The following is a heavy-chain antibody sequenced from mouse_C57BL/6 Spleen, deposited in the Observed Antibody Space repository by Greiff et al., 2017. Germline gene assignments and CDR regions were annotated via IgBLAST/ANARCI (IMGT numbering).Heavy chain of an antibody. CDR2: IDPSDSYT. D-gene: IGHD1-1*01. Sequence: VQLQQPGAELVRPGTSVKLSCKASGYTFTSYWMHWVKQRPGQGLEWIGVIDPSDSYTNYNQKFKGKATLTVDTSSSTAYMQLSSLTSEDSAVYYCAIQFITTVGFAYWGQGTLVTVSA. CDR1: GYTFTSYW. V-gene: IGHV1-59*01. J-gene: IGHJ3*01. CDR3: AIQFITTVGFAY.